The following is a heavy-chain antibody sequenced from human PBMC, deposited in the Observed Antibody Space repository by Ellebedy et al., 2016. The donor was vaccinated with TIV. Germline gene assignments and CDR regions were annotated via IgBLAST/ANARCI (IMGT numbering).Heavy chain of an antibody. J-gene: IGHJ2*01. Sequence: MPSETLSLTCTVSGASINSYWNWIRQPPGRGLEYIGYVYYSGKTNYSPSLKDRVTISLDTSKSQFSLNLNSVTAADTAVYYCARKSLSNWSFDLWGRGTRVTVSS. V-gene: IGHV4-59*01. CDR3: ARKSLSNWSFDL. CDR2: VYYSGKT. CDR1: GASINSY.